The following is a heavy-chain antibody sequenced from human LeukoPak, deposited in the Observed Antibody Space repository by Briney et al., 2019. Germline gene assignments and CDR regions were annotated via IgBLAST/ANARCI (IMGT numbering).Heavy chain of an antibody. CDR2: INHSGST. D-gene: IGHD4-17*01. CDR3: ARGQGDYGDYEGGGDY. J-gene: IGHJ4*02. Sequence: SETLSLTCAAYGGSFSGYYWSWIRQPPGKGLEWIGEINHSGSTNYNPSLKSRVTISVDTSKNQFSLKLSSVTAADTAVYYCARGQGDYGDYEGGGDYWGQGTLVTVSS. V-gene: IGHV4-34*01. CDR1: GGSFSGYY.